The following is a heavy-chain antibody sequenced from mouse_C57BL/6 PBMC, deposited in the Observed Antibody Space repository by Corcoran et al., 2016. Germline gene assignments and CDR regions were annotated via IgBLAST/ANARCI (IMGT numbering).Heavy chain of an antibody. Sequence: QVQLKQSGAELVRSGASVKLSCKASGYTFTDYYINWVKLRPGQGLEWIARIYPGSGNTYYNEKFKGKATLTAEKSSSTAYMQLSSLTSEDSAVYFCARSGYGNFYAMDYWGQGTSVTVSS. V-gene: IGHV1-76*01. CDR2: IYPGSGNT. CDR3: ARSGYGNFYAMDY. D-gene: IGHD2-10*02. CDR1: GYTFTDYY. J-gene: IGHJ4*01.